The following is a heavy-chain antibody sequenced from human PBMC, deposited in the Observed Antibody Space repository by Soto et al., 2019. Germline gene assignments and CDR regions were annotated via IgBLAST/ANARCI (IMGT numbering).Heavy chain of an antibody. V-gene: IGHV4-39*01. CDR1: GDSISSSSYY. D-gene: IGHD1-26*01. CDR2: IYYSGST. CDR3: VITGRSYANDFDI. J-gene: IGHJ3*02. Sequence: SETLSLTCTVSGDSISSSSYYWGWVRQPPGKGLEWIGSIYYSGSTYYNPSLESRVTISADTSRNQFSLKLNSVTAADTAVYYCVITGRSYANDFDIWGQGTMVTVSS.